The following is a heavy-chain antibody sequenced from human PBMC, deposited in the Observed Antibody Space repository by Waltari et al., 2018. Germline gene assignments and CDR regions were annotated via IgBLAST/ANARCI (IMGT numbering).Heavy chain of an antibody. D-gene: IGHD3-10*01. V-gene: IGHV3-53*01. J-gene: IGHJ4*02. CDR3: ARDVAGRAY. CDR1: GFVVSAYH. Sequence: EVELVESGGGLIQPGGSLRLSCAASGFVVSAYHMCWVRQAPGKGLEWLSVIYSSGRIYYADSVKGRFTISRDTSENMVTLQMYSLRADDTAVYYCARDVAGRAYWGQGTQVTVSS. CDR2: IYSSGRI.